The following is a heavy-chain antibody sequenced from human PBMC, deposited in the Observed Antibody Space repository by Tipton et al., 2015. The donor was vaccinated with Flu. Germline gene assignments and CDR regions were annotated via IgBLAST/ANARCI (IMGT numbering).Heavy chain of an antibody. J-gene: IGHJ3*02. V-gene: IGHV4-4*01. D-gene: IGHD6-19*01. CDR2: MYHSGST. CDR1: GASINSGDW. CDR3: VRARGGGWVRGRTFDI. Sequence: TLSLTCAVSGASINSGDWCTWVRQRPGKGLEWIGEMYHSGSTDYNPSLKIRVTISIDKSKNQFSLRLTSVTAADTAVYFCVRARGGGWVRGRTFDIWGQGTMVTVSS.